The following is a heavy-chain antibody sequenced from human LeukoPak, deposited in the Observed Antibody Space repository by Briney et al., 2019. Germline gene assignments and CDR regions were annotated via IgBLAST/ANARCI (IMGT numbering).Heavy chain of an antibody. J-gene: IGHJ4*02. CDR3: ARDDYDILTGSNNYFDY. CDR2: IYSDNT. D-gene: IGHD3-9*01. V-gene: IGHV3-53*01. Sequence: ETLSLTCTVSGGSIKNYYWSWIRQPPGKGLEWVSFIYSDNTHYSDSVKGRFTISRDNSKNTLYLQMNSLRAEDTAVYYCARDDYDILTGSNNYFDYWGQGTLVTVSS. CDR1: GGSIKNYY.